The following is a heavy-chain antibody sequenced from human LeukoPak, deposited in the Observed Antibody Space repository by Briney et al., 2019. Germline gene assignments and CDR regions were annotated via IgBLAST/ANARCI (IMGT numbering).Heavy chain of an antibody. V-gene: IGHV3-53*01. D-gene: IGHD1-14*01. CDR2: IYAGGSI. CDR3: AREMGRGIRYFDY. CDR1: GFTVSSNY. Sequence: GGSVRLSCAASGFTVSSNYMSWVRQAPGKGLEWVSVIYAGGSIYYADSVKGRFIISRDNSKNTLYLQMNSLRAEDTAVYYCAREMGRGIRYFDYWGQGTLVTVSS. J-gene: IGHJ4*02.